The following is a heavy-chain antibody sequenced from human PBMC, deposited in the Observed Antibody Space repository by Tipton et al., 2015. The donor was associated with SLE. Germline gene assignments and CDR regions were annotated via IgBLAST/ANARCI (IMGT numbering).Heavy chain of an antibody. J-gene: IGHJ5*02. D-gene: IGHD3-22*01. CDR3: ARDRDDSSGSLFDP. V-gene: IGHV4-4*07. CDR2: IYTSGST. CDR1: GGSISSYY. Sequence: TLSLTCTVSGGSISSYYWSWIRQPAGKGLEWIGRIYTSGSTNYNPSLKSRVTMSVDTSKNQFSLKLSSVTAADTAVYYCARDRDDSSGSLFDPWGQGTLATVSS.